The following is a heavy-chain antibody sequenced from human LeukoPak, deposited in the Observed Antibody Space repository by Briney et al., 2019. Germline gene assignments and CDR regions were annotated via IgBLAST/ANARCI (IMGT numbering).Heavy chain of an antibody. J-gene: IGHJ3*02. CDR1: GFTFSNAW. V-gene: IGHV3-15*01. Sequence: PGGSLRLSCAASGFTFSNAWMSWVRQAPGKGLEWVGRIKTKIDGNGGTTDYAAPVKGRFTISRDDSKNTLYLQMNSLETEDTAVYYCTTNDAFDIWGQGTMVTVSS. CDR2: IKTKIDGNGGTT. CDR3: TTNDAFDI.